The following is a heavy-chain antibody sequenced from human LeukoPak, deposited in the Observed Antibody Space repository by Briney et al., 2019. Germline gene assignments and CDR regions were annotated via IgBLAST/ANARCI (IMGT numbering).Heavy chain of an antibody. J-gene: IGHJ4*01. V-gene: IGHV3-69-1*01. D-gene: IGHD2-8*02. Sequence: GGSLRLSCAASGVAISTYAMAWVRQAPGKGLEWISSLSSGRSPSYSDSLEGRLTMSSDNARNTLYLQMDNLRGEDTAMYYCARQLGYCAAGTCYFDSWGHGPQVTVSS. CDR3: ARQLGYCAAGTCYFDS. CDR2: LSSGRSP. CDR1: GVAISTYA.